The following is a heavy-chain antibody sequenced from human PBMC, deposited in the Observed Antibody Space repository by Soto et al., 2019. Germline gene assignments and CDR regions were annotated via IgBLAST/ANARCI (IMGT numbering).Heavy chain of an antibody. D-gene: IGHD4-17*01. CDR3: ARDQRGYDYGDFDDAYYYYGMDV. CDR2: ISSSSSYI. J-gene: IGHJ6*02. V-gene: IGHV3-21*01. Sequence: PGGSLRLSCAASGFTFSSYSMNWVRQAPGKGLEWVSSISSSSSYIYYADSVKGRFTISRDNAKNSLYLQMNSLRAEDTAVYYCARDQRGYDYGDFDDAYYYYGMDVWGQGTTVTVSS. CDR1: GFTFSSYS.